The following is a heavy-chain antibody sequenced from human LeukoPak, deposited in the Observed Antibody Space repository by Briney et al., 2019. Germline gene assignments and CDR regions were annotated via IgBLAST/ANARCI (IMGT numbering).Heavy chain of an antibody. CDR2: INHSGST. D-gene: IGHD3-10*01. J-gene: IGHJ4*02. CDR1: GGSFSGYY. V-gene: IGHV4-34*01. CDR3: ARGWNYYGSGSVNPPANQYYFDY. Sequence: SETLSLTCAVYGGSFSGYYWSWIRQPPGKGLEWIGEINHSGSTNYNPSLKSRVTISVDTSKNQFTLKLSSVTAADTAVYYCARGWNYYGSGSVNPPANQYYFDYWGQGTLVTVSS.